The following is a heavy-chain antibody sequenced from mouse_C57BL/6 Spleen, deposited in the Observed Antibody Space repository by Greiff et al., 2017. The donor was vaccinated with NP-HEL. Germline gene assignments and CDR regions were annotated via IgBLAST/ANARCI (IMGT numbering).Heavy chain of an antibody. Sequence: EVQLMESGGGLVKPGGSLKLSCAASGFTFSSYAMSWVRQTPEQRLEWVGTIDPGGSYTNYPDNVKGRFTITTDKAKNTPYLQLSHLKSEDTAMYYCARYITSGYAMDYWGQGTSVTVSS. D-gene: IGHD1-1*01. CDR1: GFTFSSYA. V-gene: IGHV5-4*01. J-gene: IGHJ4*01. CDR3: ARYITSGYAMDY. CDR2: IDPGGSYT.